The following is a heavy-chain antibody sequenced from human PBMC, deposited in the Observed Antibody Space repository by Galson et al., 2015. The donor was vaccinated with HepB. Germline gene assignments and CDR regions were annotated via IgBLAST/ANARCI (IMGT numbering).Heavy chain of an antibody. CDR2: TSPNSGNT. V-gene: IGHV1-8*01. Sequence: SVKVSCKASGYSFTNHDINWVRQAAGQGLEWMGYTSPNSGNTGYAQKFQGRVIMTRNTSISTAFLELSRLTSEDTAVYYCAKGIFGIEDAWGQGTSVIVSS. CDR1: GYSFTNHD. CDR3: AKGIFGIEDA. D-gene: IGHD3-9*01. J-gene: IGHJ6*02.